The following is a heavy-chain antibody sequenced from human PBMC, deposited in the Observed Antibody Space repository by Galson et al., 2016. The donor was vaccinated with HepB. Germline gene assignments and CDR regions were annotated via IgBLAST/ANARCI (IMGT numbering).Heavy chain of an antibody. J-gene: IGHJ6*02. D-gene: IGHD2-21*02. CDR3: TRDDSYGLDV. CDR2: IWYDGSKK. V-gene: IGHV3-33*01. Sequence: SLRLSCAASGFTFSTYAMHWVRQAPGKGLEWVAVIWYDGSKKKYADAVKGRFTISRDNSKNTLYLQMNSLRAEDTAIYYCTRDDSYGLDVWGQGTTVTVSS. CDR1: GFTFSTYA.